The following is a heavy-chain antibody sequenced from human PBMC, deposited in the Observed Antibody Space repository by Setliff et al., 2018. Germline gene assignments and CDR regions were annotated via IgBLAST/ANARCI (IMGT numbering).Heavy chain of an antibody. V-gene: IGHV4-39*07. Sequence: SETLSLTCTVSGGSISISSYYWGWIRQPPGKRLEWIGYIYYSGSTYYNPSLKSRVTISVDTSKNQFSLKLSSVTAADTAVYYCARRETYYNFWSGYYAYWGQGTLVTVSS. D-gene: IGHD3-3*01. CDR2: IYYSGST. CDR3: ARRETYYNFWSGYYAY. CDR1: GGSISISSYY. J-gene: IGHJ4*02.